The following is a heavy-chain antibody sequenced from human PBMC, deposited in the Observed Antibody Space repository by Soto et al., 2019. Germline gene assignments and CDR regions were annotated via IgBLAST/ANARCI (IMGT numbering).Heavy chain of an antibody. CDR3: VKDRPDTWSFDY. D-gene: IGHD2-8*02. J-gene: IGHJ4*02. V-gene: IGHV3-30*18. Sequence: QVQLVESGGGVVQPGRSLRLSCAASGFTFSSCAMHWVREVPGKGLEWLAVVSHDGSLYPYADSVKGRFSISRDNSRKTLYLQMNSLRPEDTAVYYSVKDRPDTWSFDYWGQGTLVTVSS. CDR1: GFTFSSCA. CDR2: VSHDGSLY.